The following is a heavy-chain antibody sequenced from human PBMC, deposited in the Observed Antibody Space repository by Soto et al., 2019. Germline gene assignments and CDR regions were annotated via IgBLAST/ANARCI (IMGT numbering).Heavy chain of an antibody. CDR3: ARGLDVCDLLPDYFDY. CDR2: IYYSGST. Sequence: QLQLQESGPGLVKPSQTLSLTCTVSGGSISSGGYDWSWIRKHPGKGLEWIGYIYYSGSTYYNPSLKSRVTISVDKSKNQFSLKLSSVTAADTSVYYCARGLDVCDLLPDYFDYWGQGTLVTVSS. J-gene: IGHJ4*02. V-gene: IGHV4-31*03. CDR1: GGSISSGGYD. D-gene: IGHD1-26*01.